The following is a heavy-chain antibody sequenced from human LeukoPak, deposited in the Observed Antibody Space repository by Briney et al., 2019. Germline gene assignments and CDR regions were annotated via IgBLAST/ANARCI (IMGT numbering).Heavy chain of an antibody. D-gene: IGHD2-15*01. CDR2: ISSSSSYI. Sequence: GGSLRLSCAASGFTFSSYSMNWVRQAPGKGLEWVSSISSSSSYIYYADSVKGRFTISRDNAKNSLYLQMNSLRAEDTAVYYCARWCCSGGSCYSHYYYYMDVWGKGTTVTVSS. V-gene: IGHV3-21*01. J-gene: IGHJ6*03. CDR1: GFTFSSYS. CDR3: ARWCCSGGSCYSHYYYYMDV.